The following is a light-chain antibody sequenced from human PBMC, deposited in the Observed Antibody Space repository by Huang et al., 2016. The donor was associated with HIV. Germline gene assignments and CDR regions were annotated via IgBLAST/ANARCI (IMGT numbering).Light chain of an antibody. J-gene: IGKJ1*01. V-gene: IGKV3-20*01. CDR3: QQYDNSPGT. CDR1: QSVNSNF. Sequence: EIVLTQSPGTLSLSPGERTTLSCRASQSVNSNFLAWYQQKPGQAPRLLIFGASSRATGSPDRVSGSGSGTHFTLNISRLESEDFGVYYCQQYDNSPGTFGQGTKVEIK. CDR2: GAS.